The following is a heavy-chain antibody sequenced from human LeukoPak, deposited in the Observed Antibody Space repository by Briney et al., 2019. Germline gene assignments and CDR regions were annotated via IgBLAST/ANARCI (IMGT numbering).Heavy chain of an antibody. V-gene: IGHV4-39*07. D-gene: IGHD6-13*01. CDR1: GGSISSSPYY. J-gene: IGHJ3*02. CDR2: VYYSGST. Sequence: SETLSLTCTVSGGSISSSPYYWGWIRQPPGKGLEWIGSVYYSGSTNYNPSLKSRVTISVDTSKNQFSLKLSSVTAADTAVYYCASRAAAGARNAFDIWGQGTMVTVSS. CDR3: ASRAAAGARNAFDI.